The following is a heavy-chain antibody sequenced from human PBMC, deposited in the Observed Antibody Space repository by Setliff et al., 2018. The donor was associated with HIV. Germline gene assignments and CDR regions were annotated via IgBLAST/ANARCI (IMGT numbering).Heavy chain of an antibody. J-gene: IGHJ5*02. Sequence: LSLTCTVSGGSISSGGYYWSWIRQHPGKGLEWIGYIYYSGSTYYNPSLKSRVTISVDTSKNQFSLKLSSVTAADTAVYYCARDGFTNWFDPWGQGTLVTVSS. V-gene: IGHV4-31*03. CDR2: IYYSGST. CDR1: GGSISSGGYY. CDR3: ARDGFTNWFDP.